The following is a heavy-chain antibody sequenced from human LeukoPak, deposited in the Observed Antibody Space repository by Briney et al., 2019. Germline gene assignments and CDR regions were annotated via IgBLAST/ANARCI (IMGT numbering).Heavy chain of an antibody. CDR2: ISSSSSYI. CDR3: ARLYSSSVNF. Sequence: GGSLRLSCAASGFTFSSYTMHWVRQAPGKGLEWVSSISSSSSYIYYAVSVKGRFTISRDNAKNSLYLQMNSPRADDTAVYYCARLYSSSVNFWGQGTMVTVSS. CDR1: GFTFSSYT. J-gene: IGHJ4*02. D-gene: IGHD6-13*01. V-gene: IGHV3-21*01.